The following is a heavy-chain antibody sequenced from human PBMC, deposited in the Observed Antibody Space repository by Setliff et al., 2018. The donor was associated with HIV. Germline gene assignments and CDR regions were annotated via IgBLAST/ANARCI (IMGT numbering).Heavy chain of an antibody. J-gene: IGHJ4*02. CDR1: GFTFGSYA. Sequence: QPGGSLRLSCAASGFTFGSYAMHWVRQAPGKGLEWVAVISYDGSYKYYADSVKGRFTISRDNSKNTLYVQMNSLRADDTAVYYCARVRYCGSPSCRKEFDFWGQGTVVTVSS. CDR3: ARVRYCGSPSCRKEFDF. D-gene: IGHD2-21*01. CDR2: ISYDGSYK. V-gene: IGHV3-30*04.